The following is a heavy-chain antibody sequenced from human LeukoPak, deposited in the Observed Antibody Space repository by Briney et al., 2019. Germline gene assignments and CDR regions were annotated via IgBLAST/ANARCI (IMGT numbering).Heavy chain of an antibody. CDR1: GGSISGYY. D-gene: IGHD2-2*01. Sequence: SSETLSLTCTVSGGSISGYYWSWIRQPAGKGLEWVGRIYTSGSTKYNPSLKSRVTMSADTSKNQFSLKLSSMTAADTAMFFCAGDGGQLRAFDYWGQGTLVTVSS. CDR3: AGDGGQLRAFDY. J-gene: IGHJ4*02. V-gene: IGHV4-4*07. CDR2: IYTSGST.